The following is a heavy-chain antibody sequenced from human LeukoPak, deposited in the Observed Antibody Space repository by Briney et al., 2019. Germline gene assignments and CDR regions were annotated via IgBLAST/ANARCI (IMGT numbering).Heavy chain of an antibody. CDR3: ARGGDGGDYDILTGYYMDV. Sequence: SGGSLRLSCAASGFTFSSYSMNWVRQAPGKGLEWVSSISSSSSYIYYAASVKGRFTISRDNAKNSLYLQMNSLRAEDTAVYYCARGGDGGDYDILTGYYMDVWGKGTTVTVSS. CDR2: ISSSSSYI. CDR1: GFTFSSYS. J-gene: IGHJ6*03. D-gene: IGHD3-9*01. V-gene: IGHV3-21*01.